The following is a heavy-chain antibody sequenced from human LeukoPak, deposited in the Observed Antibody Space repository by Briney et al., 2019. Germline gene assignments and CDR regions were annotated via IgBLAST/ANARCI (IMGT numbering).Heavy chain of an antibody. CDR2: IFPSGGEI. V-gene: IGHV3-23*01. D-gene: IGHD5-24*01. Sequence: GGSLRLSCEASGFTFSTFAMIWVRQPPGKGLEWVSSIFPSGGEIHYADSVKGRFTISRDNSKNTLYLQMNSLRAEDTAVYYCAKVPGDGYNLDYWGQGTLVTVSS. J-gene: IGHJ4*02. CDR1: GFTFSTFA. CDR3: AKVPGDGYNLDY.